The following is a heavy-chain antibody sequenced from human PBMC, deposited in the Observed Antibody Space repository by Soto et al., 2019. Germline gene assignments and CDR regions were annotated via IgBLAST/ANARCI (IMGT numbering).Heavy chain of an antibody. D-gene: IGHD3-22*01. CDR3: AKNPGYYYDSTGYHFDY. V-gene: IGHV3-23*01. Sequence: GGSLRLSCAASESTFSNYAMSWVRQAPGKGLEWVSAISYGGGTTYYADSVKGRFTISRDNSKNTLYLQMNSLRAEDTAVYYCAKNPGYYYDSTGYHFDYWGQGTLVTVSS. J-gene: IGHJ4*02. CDR1: ESTFSNYA. CDR2: ISYGGGTT.